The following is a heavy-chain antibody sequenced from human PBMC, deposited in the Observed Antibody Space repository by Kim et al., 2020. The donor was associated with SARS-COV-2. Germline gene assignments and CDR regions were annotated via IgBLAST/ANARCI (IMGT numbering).Heavy chain of an antibody. Sequence: GGSLRLSCAASGFTFSSYGMHWVRQAPGKGLEWVAVIWYDGSNKYYADSVKGRFTISRDNSKNTLYLQMNSLRAEDTAVYYCARDPRGTSYSSGWSYFDYWGQGTLVTVSS. CDR2: IWYDGSNK. D-gene: IGHD6-19*01. CDR3: ARDPRGTSYSSGWSYFDY. V-gene: IGHV3-33*01. J-gene: IGHJ4*02. CDR1: GFTFSSYG.